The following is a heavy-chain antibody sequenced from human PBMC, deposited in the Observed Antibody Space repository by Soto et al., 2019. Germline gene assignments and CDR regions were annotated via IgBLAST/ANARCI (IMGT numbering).Heavy chain of an antibody. D-gene: IGHD2-21*02. Sequence: GASVKVACKASGGTVSSYAITGVRQAPGQRLEWMGGINAIYGNTKYSQKFQARVTITRDTSASTAYMELSSLRSEDTAVYYCARSIVVVTALDYWGQGTLVTVS. CDR2: INAIYGNT. CDR3: ARSIVVVTALDY. J-gene: IGHJ4*02. CDR1: GGTVSSYA. V-gene: IGHV1-3*01.